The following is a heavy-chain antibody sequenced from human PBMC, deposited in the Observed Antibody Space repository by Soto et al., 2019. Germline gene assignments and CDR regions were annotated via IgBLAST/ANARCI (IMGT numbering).Heavy chain of an antibody. CDR3: ARQPSAYSSSWYYYGMDV. Sequence: PGESLKISCKGSGNSFTSYWIGWVRQMPGKGLEWMGIIYPGDSDTRYSPSFQGQVTISADKSISTAYLQWSSLKASDTAMYYCARQPSAYSSSWYYYGMDVWGQGTTVTVSS. J-gene: IGHJ6*02. CDR1: GNSFTSYW. V-gene: IGHV5-51*01. D-gene: IGHD6-6*01. CDR2: IYPGDSDT.